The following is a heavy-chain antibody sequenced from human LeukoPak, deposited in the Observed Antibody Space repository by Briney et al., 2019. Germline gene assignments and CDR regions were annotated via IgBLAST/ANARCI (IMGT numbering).Heavy chain of an antibody. V-gene: IGHV1-2*06. D-gene: IGHD3-10*01. CDR1: GGTFSSYA. J-gene: IGHJ5*02. CDR2: INPNSGGT. Sequence: ASVKVSCKASGGTFSSYAISWVRQAPGQGLEWMGRINPNSGGTNYAQKFQGRVTMTRDTSISTAYMELSRLRSDDTAVYYCARVSTMVRGVSPLDPWGQGTLVTVSS. CDR3: ARVSTMVRGVSPLDP.